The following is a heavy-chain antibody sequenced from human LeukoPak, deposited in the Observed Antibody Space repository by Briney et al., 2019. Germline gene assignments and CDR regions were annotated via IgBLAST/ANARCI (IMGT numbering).Heavy chain of an antibody. J-gene: IGHJ4*02. CDR3: ARAWGYSSLGFGY. CDR2: INWNGGST. V-gene: IGHV3-20*04. Sequence: GGSLRLSCAASGFTFDDYGMSWVRQAPGKGLEWVSGINWNGGSTGYADSVKGRFTISRDNAKNSLYLQMNSPRAEDTALYYGARAWGYSSLGFGYWGQGTLVTVSS. D-gene: IGHD6-19*01. CDR1: GFTFDDYG.